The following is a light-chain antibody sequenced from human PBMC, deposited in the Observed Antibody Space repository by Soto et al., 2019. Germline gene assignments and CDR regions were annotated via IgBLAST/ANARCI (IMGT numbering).Light chain of an antibody. J-gene: IGKJ2*01. CDR3: QQYGGSPPYT. V-gene: IGKV3-20*01. Sequence: EIVLTQSPGTLSLSPGDRATLSCRASQSVGSNYLAWYQQKPGQAPRLLIYGASSRASGLPDRFSGSGSGPDFTLPISRLEPEDFAVYYCQQYGGSPPYTFGQWTKLEIK. CDR2: GAS. CDR1: QSVGSNY.